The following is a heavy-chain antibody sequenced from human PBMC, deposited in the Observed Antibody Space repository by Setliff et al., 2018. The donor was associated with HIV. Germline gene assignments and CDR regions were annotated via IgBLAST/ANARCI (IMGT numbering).Heavy chain of an antibody. CDR3: ARGAWYTSGWYSSRYMDV. D-gene: IGHD6-19*01. CDR1: GYTFTRYG. J-gene: IGHJ6*03. Sequence: ASVKVSCKASGYTFTRYGISWVRQAPGQGLEWTGWISGYNGNTKYVQKLQGRVTMTTDTSTSTVYMELRSLRSDDTAVYYCARGAWYTSGWYSSRYMDVWGKGTTVTVSS. CDR2: ISGYNGNT. V-gene: IGHV1-18*01.